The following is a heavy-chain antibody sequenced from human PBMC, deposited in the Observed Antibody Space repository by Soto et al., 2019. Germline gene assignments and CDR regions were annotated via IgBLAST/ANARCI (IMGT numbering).Heavy chain of an antibody. D-gene: IGHD3-9*01. V-gene: IGHV1-18*04. CDR2: ISPKNGDT. J-gene: IGHJ5*02. CDR1: GYSFSTYD. Sequence: ASVKVSCKASGYSFSTYDISWLRQAPGQGPEWMGRISPKNGDTNYAQSFQDRVTMTADTSSSTAYMELRGLRSDDTANYYCATSYDTGFDPWGQGTLVTVSS. CDR3: ATSYDTGFDP.